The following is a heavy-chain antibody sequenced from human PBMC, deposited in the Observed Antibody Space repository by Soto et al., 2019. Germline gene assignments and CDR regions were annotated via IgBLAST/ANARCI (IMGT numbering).Heavy chain of an antibody. CDR1: GYTFTGYY. J-gene: IGHJ6*02. CDR2: INPNSGGT. CDR3: ARDPGYSSGWYVQYGMDV. Sequence: ASVKVSCKASGYTFTGYYMHWVRQPPGQGLEWMGWINPNSGGTNYAQKFQGWVTMTRDTSISTAYMELSRLRSDDTAVYYCARDPGYSSGWYVQYGMDVWGQGTTVTVSS. D-gene: IGHD6-19*01. V-gene: IGHV1-2*04.